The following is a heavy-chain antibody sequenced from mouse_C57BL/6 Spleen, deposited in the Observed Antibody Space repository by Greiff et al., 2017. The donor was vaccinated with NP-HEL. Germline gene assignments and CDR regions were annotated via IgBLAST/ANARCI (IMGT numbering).Heavy chain of an antibody. J-gene: IGHJ1*03. V-gene: IGHV1-64*01. D-gene: IGHD1-1*01. CDR1: GYTFTSYW. CDR3: AEREDYYYSSSHWYFDV. Sequence: QVQLQQPGAELVKPGASVKLSCKASGYTFTSYWMHWVKQRPGQGLEWIGMIHPNSGSTNYNEKFKSKATLTEDKSSSTAYMQLSSLTSEDSAVYYCAEREDYYYSSSHWYFDVWGTGTTVTVSS. CDR2: IHPNSGST.